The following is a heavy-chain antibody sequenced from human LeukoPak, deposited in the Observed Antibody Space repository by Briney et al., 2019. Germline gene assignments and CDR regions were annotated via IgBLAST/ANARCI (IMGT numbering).Heavy chain of an antibody. CDR2: ISSSSSYI. D-gene: IGHD6-13*01. J-gene: IGHJ5*02. CDR3: AGTSSSWYRNWFDP. V-gene: IGHV3-21*01. Sequence: GGSLRLSCAASGFTFSSYSMNWVRQAPGKGLEWVSSISSSSSYIYYADSVKGRFTISRDNAKNSLYLQMNSLRAEDTAVYYCAGTSSSWYRNWFDPWGQGTLVTVSS. CDR1: GFTFSSYS.